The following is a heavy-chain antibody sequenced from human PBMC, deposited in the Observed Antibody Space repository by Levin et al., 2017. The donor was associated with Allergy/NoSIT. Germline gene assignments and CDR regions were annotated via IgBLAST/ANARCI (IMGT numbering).Heavy chain of an antibody. CDR1: GFTVSSNY. J-gene: IGHJ4*02. V-gene: IGHV3-53*01. Sequence: PSGGSLRLSCAASGFTVSSNYMSWVRQAPGKGLEWVSLIYSGGSTYYADSVKGRFTISRDNSKNTLYLQMNSLRAEDTAVYYCAGMVRGVRGLFDYWGQGTLVTVSS. D-gene: IGHD3-10*01. CDR2: IYSGGST. CDR3: AGMVRGVRGLFDY.